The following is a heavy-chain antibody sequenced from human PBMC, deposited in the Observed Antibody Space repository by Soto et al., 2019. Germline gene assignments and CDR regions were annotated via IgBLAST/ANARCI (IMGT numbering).Heavy chain of an antibody. V-gene: IGHV1-2*04. Sequence: ASVKVSCKASGCSFAGFYIHWMRQAPGQGLEWVGSINSNSGATTYAQKFQDSVAMTRDTSVSTAYMDLNRLTSDDTAIYYCAIIMTNSDSSESWGQGTMVTVSS. CDR2: INSNSGAT. D-gene: IGHD3-16*01. CDR1: GCSFAGFY. J-gene: IGHJ3*01. CDR3: AIIMTNSDSSES.